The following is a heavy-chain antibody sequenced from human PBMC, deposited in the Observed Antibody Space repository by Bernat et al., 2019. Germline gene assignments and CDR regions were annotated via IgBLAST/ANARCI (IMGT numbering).Heavy chain of an antibody. V-gene: IGHV3-30*18. CDR3: AKILERSTIWNAFDI. J-gene: IGHJ3*02. Sequence: QVQLVESGGGVVQPGRSLRLSCAASGFTFSSYGMHWVRQAPGKGLEWVTVISNDGNNQYYADSVKGRFTISRDNFKNTLYLQMNSLRAEDTAMYFCAKILERSTIWNAFDIWGQGTTVTVSS. CDR2: ISNDGNNQ. D-gene: IGHD5-24*01. CDR1: GFTFSSYG.